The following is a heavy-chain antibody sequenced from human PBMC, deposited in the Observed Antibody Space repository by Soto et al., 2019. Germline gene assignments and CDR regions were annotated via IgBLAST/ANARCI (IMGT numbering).Heavy chain of an antibody. V-gene: IGHV3-7*01. D-gene: IGHD3-10*01. Sequence: EEQLVESGGGLVQPGGSLRLSCAASGLTFSSYWMTWVRQAPGKGLEWVANIREDGGEKNYVDSVKGRFTISRDNAKNSLYLQMNSLRGEDTAVYYCARGEAIGDAPWGQGTLVTVSS. J-gene: IGHJ5*02. CDR2: IREDGGEK. CDR1: GLTFSSYW. CDR3: ARGEAIGDAP.